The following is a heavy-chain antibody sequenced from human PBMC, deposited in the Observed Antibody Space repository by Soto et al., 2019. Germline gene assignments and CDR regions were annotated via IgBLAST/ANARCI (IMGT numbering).Heavy chain of an antibody. Sequence: PXGSLILSCAASGFTFSDYYMSWIRQAPGKGLEWVSYISSSSSYTNYADSVKGRFTISRDNAKNSLYLQMNSLRAEDTAVYYCARDRQLYYDYVWGSYRYDAFDIWGQGTMVTVSS. CDR2: ISSSSSYT. CDR1: GFTFSDYY. CDR3: ARDRQLYYDYVWGSYRYDAFDI. D-gene: IGHD3-16*02. V-gene: IGHV3-11*06. J-gene: IGHJ3*02.